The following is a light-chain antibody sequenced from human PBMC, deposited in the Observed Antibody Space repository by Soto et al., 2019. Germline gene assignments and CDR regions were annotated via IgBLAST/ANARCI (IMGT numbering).Light chain of an antibody. CDR1: ESFSSYY. J-gene: IGKJ1*01. CDR3: QQYGRSLWT. Sequence: EKVLTQSPATRSLSPGEGATLSCRASESFSSYYLAWYQQKPGQAPRLLIYDTSNRASGVPARFSGSGSGTAFTLTISRLQPEDFAVYYCQQYGRSLWTFGQGTKVDIK. CDR2: DTS. V-gene: IGKV3-20*01.